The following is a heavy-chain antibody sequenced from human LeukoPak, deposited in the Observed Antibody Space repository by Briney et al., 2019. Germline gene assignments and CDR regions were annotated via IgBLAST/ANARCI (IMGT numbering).Heavy chain of an antibody. J-gene: IGHJ5*02. D-gene: IGHD6-13*01. CDR2: IYYSGST. Sequence: SETLSLTCTVSGGSISSGGYYWSWIRQHPGKGLEWIGHIYYSGSTYYNPSLKSRVTISVDTSKNQFSLKLSSVTAADTAVYYCARGYSSSWYPSWFDPWGQGTLVTVSS. V-gene: IGHV4-31*03. CDR3: ARGYSSSWYPSWFDP. CDR1: GGSISSGGYY.